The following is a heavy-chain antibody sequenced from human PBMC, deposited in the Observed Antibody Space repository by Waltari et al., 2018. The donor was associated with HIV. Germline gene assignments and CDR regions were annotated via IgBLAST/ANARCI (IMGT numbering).Heavy chain of an antibody. J-gene: IGHJ3*02. CDR2: IWSDGYNK. V-gene: IGHV3-33*06. Sequence: QVYLMESGGGVVQPGGSLKLSCAASGFTFSSYGMHWVRQAPGKWLEWVAVIWSDGYNKFYADSVRGRFTFSRDNSKYTLSLQMNSLRAEDTALYYCVKERGPFNGFDIWGQGTMVTVSS. CDR3: VKERGPFNGFDI. CDR1: GFTFSSYG. D-gene: IGHD3-16*01.